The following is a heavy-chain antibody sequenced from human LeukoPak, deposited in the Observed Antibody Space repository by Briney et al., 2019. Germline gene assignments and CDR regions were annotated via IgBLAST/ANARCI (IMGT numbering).Heavy chain of an antibody. J-gene: IGHJ6*03. CDR2: IYTSGST. D-gene: IGHD3-22*01. CDR1: GGSISSGSYY. CDR3: ARVGFYYDSSGYYTHYYYMDV. V-gene: IGHV4-61*02. Sequence: TSQTLSLTCTVYGGSISSGSYYWSWIRQPAGKGLEWIGRIYTSGSTNYNPSLKSRVTISVDTSKNQFSLKLSSVTAADTAVYYCARVGFYYDSSGYYTHYYYMDVWGKGTTVTVSS.